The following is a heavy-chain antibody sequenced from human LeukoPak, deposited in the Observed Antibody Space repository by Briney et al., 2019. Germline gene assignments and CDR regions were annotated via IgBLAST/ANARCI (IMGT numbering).Heavy chain of an antibody. CDR3: VRDTRSSYSYYGMDV. J-gene: IGHJ6*02. D-gene: IGHD3-10*01. V-gene: IGHV3-21*01. CDR1: GLTLSTYT. Sequence: GGSLRLSCAGPGLTLSTYTMSWVRQAPGKGLEWVSSISSHSDYIYYADSVKGRFTISRDNAKNSLFLQMNSLRAEDTAIYYCVRDTRSSYSYYGMDVWGQGTTVTVSS. CDR2: ISSHSDYI.